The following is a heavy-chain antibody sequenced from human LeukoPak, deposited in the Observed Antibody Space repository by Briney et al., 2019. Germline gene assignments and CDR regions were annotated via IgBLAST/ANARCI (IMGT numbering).Heavy chain of an antibody. D-gene: IGHD3-3*01. CDR3: ARSRGITIFGVVTLQYFDY. CDR2: IYPGDSDT. Sequence: GESLKISCKGSGYSFSSYWIGWVRQMPGKGLEWMGIIYPGDSDTRYSPPFQGQVTMSADKSISTAYLQWSSLKASDTAMYYCARSRGITIFGVVTLQYFDYWGQGTLVTVSS. J-gene: IGHJ4*02. CDR1: GYSFSSYW. V-gene: IGHV5-51*01.